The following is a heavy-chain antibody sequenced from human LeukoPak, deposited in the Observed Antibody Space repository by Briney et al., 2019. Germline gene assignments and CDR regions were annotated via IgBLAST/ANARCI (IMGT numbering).Heavy chain of an antibody. CDR2: IYYSGST. D-gene: IGHD1-20*01. CDR3: ASLPITGTDY. J-gene: IGHJ4*02. V-gene: IGHV4-59*01. CDR1: GGSFSGYY. Sequence: SETLSLTCAVYGGSFSGYYWSWIRQPPGKGLEWIGYIYYSGSTNYNPSLKSRVTISVDTSKNQFSLKLSSVTAADTAVYYCASLPITGTDYWGQGTLVTVSS.